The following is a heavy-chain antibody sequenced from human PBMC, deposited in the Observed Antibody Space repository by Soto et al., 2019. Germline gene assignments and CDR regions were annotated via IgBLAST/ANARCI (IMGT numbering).Heavy chain of an antibody. CDR1: GFTFSSYA. J-gene: IGHJ6*02. D-gene: IGHD5-12*01. CDR3: AKPGLEIVATTNYYYYGMYV. V-gene: IGHV3-23*01. Sequence: PGGSLRLSCAASGFTFSSYAMSWVRQAPGKGLEWVSAISGSGGSTYYADSVKGRFTISRDNSKNTLYLQMNSLRAEDTAVYYCAKPGLEIVATTNYYYYGMYVWGQGTTVTVSS. CDR2: ISGSGGST.